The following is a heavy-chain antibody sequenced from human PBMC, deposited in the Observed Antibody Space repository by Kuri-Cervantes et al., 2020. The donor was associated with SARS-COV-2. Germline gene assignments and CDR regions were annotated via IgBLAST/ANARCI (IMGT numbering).Heavy chain of an antibody. CDR1: GFTFSSYS. Sequence: GGSLRLSCAASGFTFSSYSMNWARQAPGKGLEWVSYISSSSSTIYYADSVKGRFTISRDNSKNTLYLQMNSLRAEDTAVYYCTTLIDYWGQGALVTVSS. V-gene: IGHV3-48*01. J-gene: IGHJ4*02. CDR2: ISSSSSTI. CDR3: TTLIDY.